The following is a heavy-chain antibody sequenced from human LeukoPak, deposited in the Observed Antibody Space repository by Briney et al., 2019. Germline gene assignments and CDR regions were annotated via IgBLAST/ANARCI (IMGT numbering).Heavy chain of an antibody. D-gene: IGHD3-22*01. J-gene: IGHJ4*02. CDR2: IIPILGIA. Sequence: SVKVSCKASGGTFSSYAISWVRQAPGQGLEWMGRIIPILGIANYAQKFQGRVTITADKSTSTAYMELSSLRSEDTAVYYCAREPLDYYDSSGYIDYWGQGTLVTVSS. V-gene: IGHV1-69*04. CDR3: AREPLDYYDSSGYIDY. CDR1: GGTFSSYA.